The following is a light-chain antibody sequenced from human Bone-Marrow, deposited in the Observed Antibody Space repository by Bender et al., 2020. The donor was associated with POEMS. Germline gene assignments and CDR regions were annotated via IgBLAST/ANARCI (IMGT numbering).Light chain of an antibody. CDR3: QAWDSSTAI. CDR2: DND. V-gene: IGLV1-51*01. CDR1: SSNIGKNY. Sequence: QSVLTQPPSVSGTPGQRVTISCSGSSSNIGKNYVSWYQQLPGTAPKLLIYDNDNRPSGIPDRFSGSNSGNTATLTISGTQAADEADYYCQAWDSSTAIFGGGTKLTVL. J-gene: IGLJ2*01.